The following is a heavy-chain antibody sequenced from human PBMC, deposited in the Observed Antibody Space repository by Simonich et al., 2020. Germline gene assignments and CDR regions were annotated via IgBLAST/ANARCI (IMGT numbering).Heavy chain of an antibody. Sequence: QVQLPESGPGLVKPSETLSLTCTVSGGSISSYYWSWIRQPPRKGLEWIGYIYYSGSTNYNPSLKSRVTISVDTSKTQSSLKRSSVTAADTAVYYCARSLGYYYYYYGMDVWGQGTTVTVSS. J-gene: IGHJ6*02. V-gene: IGHV4-59*08. CDR1: GGSISSYY. CDR2: IYYSGST. D-gene: IGHD1-26*01. CDR3: ARSLGYYYYYYGMDV.